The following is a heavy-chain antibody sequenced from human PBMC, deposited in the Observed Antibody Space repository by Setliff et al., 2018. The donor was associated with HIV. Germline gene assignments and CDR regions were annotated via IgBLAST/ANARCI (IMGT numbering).Heavy chain of an antibody. D-gene: IGHD3-16*01. J-gene: IGHJ5*01. V-gene: IGHV5-51*01. CDR3: AKHGFERKSPYNWFDS. CDR2: IYPGDSST. Sequence: PGESLKISCNGSGYYFSSYWVAWVRQMPGKGLEWMGAIYPGDSSTKYNPSLQGQVTMSADKLINTAYLQWSSLKASDTAMYFCAKHGFERKSPYNWFDSWGQGTLVTVSS. CDR1: GYYFSSYW.